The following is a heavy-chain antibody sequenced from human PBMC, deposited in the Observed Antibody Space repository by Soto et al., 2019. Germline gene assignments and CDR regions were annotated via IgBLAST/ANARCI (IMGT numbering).Heavy chain of an antibody. CDR3: ARVTGVTIFGVVTDYYYGMDV. Sequence: QVQLQQWGAGLLKPSETLSLTCAVYGGSFSGYNWSWIRQPPGKGLERIGEINHSGSTNYNPSLKSRVTISVDTSKNQFSLKLSSVTAADTAVYYCARVTGVTIFGVVTDYYYGMDVWGQGTTVTVSS. CDR1: GGSFSGYN. CDR2: INHSGST. D-gene: IGHD3-3*01. V-gene: IGHV4-34*01. J-gene: IGHJ6*02.